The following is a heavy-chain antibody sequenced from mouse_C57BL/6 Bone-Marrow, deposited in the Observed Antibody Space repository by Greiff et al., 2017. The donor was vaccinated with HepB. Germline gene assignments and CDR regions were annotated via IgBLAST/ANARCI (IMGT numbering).Heavy chain of an antibody. D-gene: IGHD2-4*01. CDR3: TGGPYYDYDGFPMDY. CDR1: GFTFSNYW. J-gene: IGHJ4*01. V-gene: IGHV6-3*01. CDR2: IRLKAVNYAT. Sequence: EVKLVESGGGLVQPGGSMKLSCVASGFTFSNYWLNWVRQSPEKGLEWVAQIRLKAVNYATHYAESVKGRFTITRDDSKSSVDLQMNNLSAEDTGIYYCTGGPYYDYDGFPMDYWGQGTSVTVSS.